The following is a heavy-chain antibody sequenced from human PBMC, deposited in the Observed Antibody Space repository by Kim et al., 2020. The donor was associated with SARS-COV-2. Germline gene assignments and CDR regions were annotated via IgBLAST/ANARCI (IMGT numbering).Heavy chain of an antibody. CDR1: EFTFSSYA. V-gene: IGHV3-23*01. CDR3: AKDPSGTTRSFDC. Sequence: GGSLRLSCAASEFTFSSYAMSWVRQAPGKGLEWVSAISGSGGSTYYADSVRGRFTVSRDNSKNTLYLQMNSLRAEDTVVYYCAKDPSGTTRSFDCWGQGTLVTVSS. CDR2: ISGSGGST. D-gene: IGHD1-1*01. J-gene: IGHJ4*02.